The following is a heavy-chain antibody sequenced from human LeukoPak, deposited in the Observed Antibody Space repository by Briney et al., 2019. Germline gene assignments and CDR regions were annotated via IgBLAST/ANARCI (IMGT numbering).Heavy chain of an antibody. CDR1: GFTFSSYA. Sequence: GGSLRLSCAASGFTFSSYAMSWVRQAPGKGLEWVSAISGSGGSTYYADSVKGRFTISRDNSKNTLYLQMNSLRAEDTAVYYCAKELLWGIAAVRDFDYWGQGTLVTVSS. V-gene: IGHV3-23*01. J-gene: IGHJ4*02. D-gene: IGHD6-13*01. CDR2: ISGSGGST. CDR3: AKELLWGIAAVRDFDY.